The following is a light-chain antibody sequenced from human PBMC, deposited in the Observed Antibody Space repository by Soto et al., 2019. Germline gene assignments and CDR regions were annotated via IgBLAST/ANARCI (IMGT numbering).Light chain of an antibody. Sequence: EIVLTQSPGTLSLSPGERATLSCRASQSVSSSYLAWYQQKPGQAPRLLIYGASSRATGIPDRFSGSGSGTDLPLTISRLEPEDFALYYCQQYGSSPMYTFGQGTKLEIK. V-gene: IGKV3-20*01. J-gene: IGKJ2*01. CDR1: QSVSSSY. CDR2: GAS. CDR3: QQYGSSPMYT.